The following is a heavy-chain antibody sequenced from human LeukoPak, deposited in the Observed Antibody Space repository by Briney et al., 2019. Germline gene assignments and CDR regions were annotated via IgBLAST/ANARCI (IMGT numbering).Heavy chain of an antibody. V-gene: IGHV3-23*01. CDR1: GFTFSSYA. CDR3: AKVRGTIFWSGRNWFDP. CDR2: ISGSGGST. Sequence: GGSLALSCAASGFTFSSYAMSWVRQAPGKGLEWVSAISGSGGSTYYADSVKGRFTISRDNSKNTLYLQMNSLRAEDTAVYYCAKVRGTIFWSGRNWFDPWGQGTLVTVSS. D-gene: IGHD3-3*01. J-gene: IGHJ5*02.